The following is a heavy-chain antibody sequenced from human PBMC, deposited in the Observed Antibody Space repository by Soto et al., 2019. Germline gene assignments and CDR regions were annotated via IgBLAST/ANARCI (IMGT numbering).Heavy chain of an antibody. CDR2: IIPILGIA. Sequence: ASVKVSCKASGGTFSSYTISWVRQAPGQGLEWMGRIIPILGIANYAQKFQGRVTITADKSTSTAYMELSSLRSEDTAVYYCARYYGSRQYYFDYWGQGTLVTVSS. CDR1: GGTFSSYT. D-gene: IGHD3-10*01. J-gene: IGHJ4*02. CDR3: ARYYGSRQYYFDY. V-gene: IGHV1-69*02.